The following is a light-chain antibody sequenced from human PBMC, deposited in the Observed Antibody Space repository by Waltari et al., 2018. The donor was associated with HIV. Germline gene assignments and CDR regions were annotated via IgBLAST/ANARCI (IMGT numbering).Light chain of an antibody. J-gene: IGLJ3*02. CDR3: AAWDDSVSGRV. V-gene: IGLV1-47*01. CDR2: RNT. Sequence: QSVLTQPPSASGTPGQRVTISCSGGSFNIGSNYVYWYQQFPGTAPRLLIYRNTRRPSGVPDRFSGSMSATSASLAISGLRSEDEADYFCAAWDDSVSGRVFGGGTKLTVL. CDR1: SFNIGSNY.